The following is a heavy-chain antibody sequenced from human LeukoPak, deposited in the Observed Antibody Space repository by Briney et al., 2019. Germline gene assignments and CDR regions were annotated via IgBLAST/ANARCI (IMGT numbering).Heavy chain of an antibody. CDR2: ISYDGSNK. Sequence: GGSLRLSCAASGFTFSSYAMHWVRQAPGKGLEWVAVISYDGSNKYYADSMKGRFTISRDNSKNTLYLQMNSLRAEDTAVYYCAREFWKEIYAFDIWGQGTMVTVSS. CDR1: GFTFSSYA. J-gene: IGHJ3*02. V-gene: IGHV3-30-3*01. D-gene: IGHD1-1*01. CDR3: AREFWKEIYAFDI.